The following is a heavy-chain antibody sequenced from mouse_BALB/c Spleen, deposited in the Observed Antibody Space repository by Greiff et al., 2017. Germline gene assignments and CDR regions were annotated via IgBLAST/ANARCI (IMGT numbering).Heavy chain of an antibody. D-gene: IGHD2-4*01. V-gene: IGHV14-3*02. CDR1: GFNIKDTY. CDR2: IDPANGNT. J-gene: IGHJ1*01. CDR3: ALYDYDWYFDV. Sequence: VHVKQSGAELVKPGASVKLSCTASGFNIKDTYMHWVKQRPEQGLEWIGRIDPANGNTKYDPKFQGKATITADTSSNTAYLQLSSLTSEDTAVYYCALYDYDWYFDVWGAGTTVTVSS.